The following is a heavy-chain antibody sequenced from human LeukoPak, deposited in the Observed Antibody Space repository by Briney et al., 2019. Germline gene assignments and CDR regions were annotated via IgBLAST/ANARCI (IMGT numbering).Heavy chain of an antibody. J-gene: IGHJ3*02. V-gene: IGHV4-31*03. D-gene: IGHD6-19*01. CDR2: IYYSGST. CDR1: GGSISSGGYY. Sequence: PSQTLSLTCTVSGGSISSGGYYWSWIRQHPGKGLEWIGYIYYSGSTYYNPSLKSRVTISVDTSKNQFSLKLSSVTAADTAVYYCARVEKYSGGWYLIDAFDIWGQGTMVTVSS. CDR3: ARVEKYSGGWYLIDAFDI.